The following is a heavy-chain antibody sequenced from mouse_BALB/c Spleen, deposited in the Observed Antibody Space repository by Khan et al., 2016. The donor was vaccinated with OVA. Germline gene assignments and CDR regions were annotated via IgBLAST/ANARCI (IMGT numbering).Heavy chain of an antibody. D-gene: IGHD3-3*01. CDR2: IWAGGST. V-gene: IGHV2-9*02. Sequence: QVQLKQSGPGLVAPSQSLSITCTVYGYSLTRYGVHWVRQPPGKGLEWLGLIWAGGSTNYNWALMSRLSISIDNSKSLVFLIMISLQTDDTALYYCARSKYRARYWGQGTTLTVSS. J-gene: IGHJ2*01. CDR3: ARSKYRARY. CDR1: GYSLTRYG.